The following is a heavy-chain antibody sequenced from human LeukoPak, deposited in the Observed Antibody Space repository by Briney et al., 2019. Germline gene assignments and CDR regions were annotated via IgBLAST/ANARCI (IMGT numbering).Heavy chain of an antibody. Sequence: PGRSLRLSCAASGFTFSSYAMHWVRQAPGKGLEWVAVILYDGSNKYYADPVKGRFTISRDNSKNTLYLEMSSLRAEDTAAYYCARPTTASTIYEYYFDYWGQGTLVTVSS. J-gene: IGHJ4*02. V-gene: IGHV3-30-3*01. CDR2: ILYDGSNK. CDR3: ARPTTASTIYEYYFDY. D-gene: IGHD4-11*01. CDR1: GFTFSSYA.